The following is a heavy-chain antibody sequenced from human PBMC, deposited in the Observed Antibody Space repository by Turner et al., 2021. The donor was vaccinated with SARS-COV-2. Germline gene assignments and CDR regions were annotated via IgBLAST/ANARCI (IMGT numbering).Heavy chain of an antibody. V-gene: IGHV3-23*01. CDR2: ISGKTYST. CDR3: ANVRRDGPFDAFDI. D-gene: IGHD3-10*02. CDR1: GFPFNTYA. J-gene: IGHJ3*02. Sequence: EVQLLESGGGLVQPGGSLRLSCADSGFPFNTYAMTWVRQAPGKGLQWVSTISGKTYSTYYADSVKGRFTISRDNFKNTLYLQMNSLRAEDTAVYYCANVRRDGPFDAFDIWGQGTMVTVSS.